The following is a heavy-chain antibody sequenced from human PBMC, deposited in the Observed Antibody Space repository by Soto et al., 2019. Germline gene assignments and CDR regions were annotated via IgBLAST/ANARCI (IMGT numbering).Heavy chain of an antibody. J-gene: IGHJ4*02. CDR3: AVSTGSSSYFDY. CDR1: GGTFSSYA. D-gene: IGHD6-6*01. Sequence: SVKVSCKASGGTFSSYAISWVRQAPGQGLEWMGGIIPIFGTANYAQKFQGRVTITADESTSTAYMELSSLRSEDTAVYYCAVSTGSSSYFDYWGQGTLVTVSS. CDR2: IIPIFGTA. V-gene: IGHV1-69*13.